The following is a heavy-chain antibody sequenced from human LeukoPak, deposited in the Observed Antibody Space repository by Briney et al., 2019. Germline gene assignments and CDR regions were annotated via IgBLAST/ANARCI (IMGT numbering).Heavy chain of an antibody. CDR2: IYYSGST. CDR3: ARCEVVVTEDAFDI. J-gene: IGHJ3*02. CDR1: GGSISSSSYY. D-gene: IGHD2-21*02. Sequence: SETLSLTCTVSGGSISSSSYYWGWIRQPPGKGQEWIGSIYYSGSTYYNPSLKSRVTISVDTSKNQFSLKLSSVTAADTAVYYCARCEVVVTEDAFDIWGQGTMVTVSS. V-gene: IGHV4-39*07.